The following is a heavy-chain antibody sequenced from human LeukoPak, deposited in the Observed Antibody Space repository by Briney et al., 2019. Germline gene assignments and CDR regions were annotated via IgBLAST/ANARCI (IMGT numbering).Heavy chain of an antibody. CDR1: GYTFTDYY. CDR3: ARTYRGLDYFDP. CDR2: INPNSGGT. Sequence: GASVKVSCKASGYTFTDYYINWVRQAPGQGLEWMGWINPNSGGTKFGKKFQGRVTMTRDTSISTASMELSRLRSDDTAVYYCARTYRGLDYFDPWGQGTLVTVSS. D-gene: IGHD4-11*01. V-gene: IGHV1-2*02. J-gene: IGHJ5*02.